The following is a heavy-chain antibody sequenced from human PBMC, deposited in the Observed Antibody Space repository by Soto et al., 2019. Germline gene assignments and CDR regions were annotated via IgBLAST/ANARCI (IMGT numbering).Heavy chain of an antibody. CDR2: LSRGGGSP. J-gene: IGHJ4*02. CDR1: GFAFSDYA. D-gene: IGHD4-17*01. CDR3: AKTLGGDYCWALDD. V-gene: IGHV3-23*01. Sequence: EVQLLESGGGLIQPGGSLRLSCAASGFAFSDYAMTWIRQAPGKGLEWVSTLSRGGGSPYYADFVKGRFTISRDNFHNTLWLQVNRFGVEDTAVYYCAKTLGGDYCWALDDWGQGTLFTVS.